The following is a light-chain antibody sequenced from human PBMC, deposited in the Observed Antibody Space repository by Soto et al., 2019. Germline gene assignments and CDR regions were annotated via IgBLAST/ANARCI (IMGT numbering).Light chain of an antibody. CDR1: QTVSSHY. J-gene: IGKJ2*01. CDR2: GAS. V-gene: IGKV3-20*01. CDR3: QHYGSSPPTYT. Sequence: ETVLTQSPGTLSSSPGERATLSCRASQTVSSHYLAWYQQKPGQAPRLLIYGASRRATGIRDRFSGSGSGTDYTLNISRLEPEDFAAYYCQHYGSSPPTYTFGPGTKLEIK.